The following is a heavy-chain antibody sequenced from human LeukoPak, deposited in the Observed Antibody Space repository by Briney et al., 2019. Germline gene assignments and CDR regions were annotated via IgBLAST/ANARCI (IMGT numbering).Heavy chain of an antibody. J-gene: IGHJ4*02. CDR2: IYSGGST. D-gene: IGHD4-17*01. CDR3: ARGGGMTTVIDY. CDR1: GFTVSSNY. Sequence: GGSLRLSCAASGFTVSSNYMSWVRQAPGKGLEWVSVIYSGGSTYYADSVKGRFTISRDNAKNSLYLQMNSLRAEDTALYYCARGGGMTTVIDYWGQGTLVTVSS. V-gene: IGHV3-53*01.